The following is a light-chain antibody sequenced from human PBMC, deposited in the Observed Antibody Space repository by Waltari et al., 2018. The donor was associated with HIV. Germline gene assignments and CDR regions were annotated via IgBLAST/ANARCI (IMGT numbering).Light chain of an antibody. CDR1: QNINKY. J-gene: IGKJ2*01. Sequence: IQMTQSPSSLSLSVGDRVTITCRASQNINKYLNWYQQKPGKAPKLLIYAASSLQSGVPSRFSGSGSGTDFTLTINSLQPDDFATYYCQQSYSNPLMYTFGQGTKLEIK. V-gene: IGKV1-39*01. CDR2: AAS. CDR3: QQSYSNPLMYT.